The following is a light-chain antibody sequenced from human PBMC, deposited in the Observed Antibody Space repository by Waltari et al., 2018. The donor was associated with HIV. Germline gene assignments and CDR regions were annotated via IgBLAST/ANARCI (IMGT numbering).Light chain of an antibody. Sequence: QSALTQPASVSGSPGQSTTISCTGTTSDVGAYKYVSWYQQHPGKAPKLMIYEVSNRPSGVSNRFSGSKSGNTASLTISGLQAEDEADYFCSSYTSSSTLVFGSGTKVTVL. CDR3: SSYTSSSTLV. V-gene: IGLV2-14*01. J-gene: IGLJ1*01. CDR2: EVS. CDR1: TSDVGAYKY.